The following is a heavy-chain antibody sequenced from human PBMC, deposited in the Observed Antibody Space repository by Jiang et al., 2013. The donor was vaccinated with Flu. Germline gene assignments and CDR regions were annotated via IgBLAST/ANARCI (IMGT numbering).Heavy chain of an antibody. J-gene: IGHJ6*02. CDR3: ARGLTHGGSASYYYGMDV. CDR1: GGSISSYY. CDR2: IYYSGST. Sequence: VLLKPSETLSLTCSVSGGSISSYYWSWIRQPPGKGLEWIGYIYYSGSTNYNPSLKSRVTMSVDTSNNQFSLKLGSVTTADTAVYYCARGLTHGGSASYYYGMDVWGQGTTVTVSS. V-gene: IGHV4-59*01. D-gene: IGHD2-15*01.